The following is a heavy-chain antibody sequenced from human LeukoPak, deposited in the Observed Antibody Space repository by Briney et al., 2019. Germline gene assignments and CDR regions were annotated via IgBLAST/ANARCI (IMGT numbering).Heavy chain of an antibody. CDR1: GGSFSGYY. J-gene: IGHJ4*02. CDR3: ARGRILLWFGESTHYFDY. V-gene: IGHV4-34*01. CDR2: INHSGST. Sequence: SEALSLTCAVYGGSFSGYYWSWIRQPPGKGLEWIGEINHSGSTNYNPSLKSRVTISVDTSKNQFSLKLSSVTAADTAVYYCARGRILLWFGESTHYFDYWGQGTLVTVSS. D-gene: IGHD3-10*01.